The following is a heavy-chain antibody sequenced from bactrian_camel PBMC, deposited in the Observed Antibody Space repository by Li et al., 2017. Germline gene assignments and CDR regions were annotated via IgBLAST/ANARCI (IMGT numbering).Heavy chain of an antibody. Sequence: HVQLVESGGGSVQEGQSLKLSCAISGYATSHYCIAWFRLSSGKEREEVAHIYARNGRSDVADSVKGRFTVSQDDAKYTVYLQMNTLKPEDTAMYYCAADSRGIGGYCYTPIDDSTDWGQGTQVTVS. J-gene: IGHJ4*01. V-gene: IGHV3-3*01. CDR1: GYATSHYC. CDR3: AADSRGIGGYCYTPIDDSTD. CDR2: IYARNGRS. D-gene: IGHD2*01.